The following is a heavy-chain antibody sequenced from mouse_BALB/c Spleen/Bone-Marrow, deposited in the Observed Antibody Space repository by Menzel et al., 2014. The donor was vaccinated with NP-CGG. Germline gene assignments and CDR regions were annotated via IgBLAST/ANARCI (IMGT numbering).Heavy chain of an antibody. J-gene: IGHJ4*01. Sequence: EVMLVESGGGLVKPGGSLKLSCAASGFTFSDYYMYWVRQTPEKRLEWVATISDGGNHTYYPDSVKGRFTISRDNAKNNLYLQMSSLKSEDTAMYYCAGTWEAMDYWGQGTSVTVSS. V-gene: IGHV5-4*02. D-gene: IGHD3-3*01. CDR3: AGTWEAMDY. CDR1: GFTFSDYY. CDR2: ISDGGNHT.